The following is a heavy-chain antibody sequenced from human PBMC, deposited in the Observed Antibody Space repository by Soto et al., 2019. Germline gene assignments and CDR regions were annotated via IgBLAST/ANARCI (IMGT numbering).Heavy chain of an antibody. CDR1: GSSISSGSY. V-gene: IGHV4-38-2*02. CDR2: ICHSGSA. J-gene: IGHJ4*02. D-gene: IGHD3-22*01. CDR3: PRDKYYYDTSGCRNFEY. Sequence: PSETLSLTCAVSGSSISSGSYWGWLRHPPGKGLEWVGSICHSGSAYYNPSLKRRVSIPVDTSENQCSLKLTSVTAADTAVYYCPRDKYYYDTSGCRNFEYWGQGTLVTVSS.